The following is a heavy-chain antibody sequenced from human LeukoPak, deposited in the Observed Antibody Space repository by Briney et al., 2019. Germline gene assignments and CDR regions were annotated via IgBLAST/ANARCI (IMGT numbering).Heavy chain of an antibody. Sequence: GGSLRLSCTASGFTFSSYAMNWVRQARGKGLEWFLAISGSGGSTYYADSVKDWFTISRDNSKSTLYRQMNSRRAEDTAVYYCAKDEDCSGGSFYLFWGQGTLVTVSS. D-gene: IGHD2-15*01. V-gene: IGHV3-23*01. CDR1: GFTFSSYA. CDR3: AKDEDCSGGSFYLF. J-gene: IGHJ4*02. CDR2: ISGSGGST.